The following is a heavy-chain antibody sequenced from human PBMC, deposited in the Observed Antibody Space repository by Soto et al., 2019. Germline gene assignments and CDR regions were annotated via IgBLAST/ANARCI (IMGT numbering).Heavy chain of an antibody. V-gene: IGHV3-23*01. D-gene: IGHD1-26*01. J-gene: IGHJ4*02. CDR2: ISGSGGST. Sequence: EVQLLESGGGLVQPGGSLRLSCAASGFTFSSYAMRWVRQAPVKGLEWVSAISGSGGSTYYADSVTGRFTISRDNSKNTLYLQMNSLRAEDTAVYYCARRGSGSYYDYWGQGTLVTGSS. CDR3: ARRGSGSYYDY. CDR1: GFTFSSYA.